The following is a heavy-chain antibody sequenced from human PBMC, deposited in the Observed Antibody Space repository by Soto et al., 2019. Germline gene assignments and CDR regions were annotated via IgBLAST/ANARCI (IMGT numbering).Heavy chain of an antibody. CDR3: AREGRIAAAGTTWFDP. V-gene: IGHV1-69*01. CDR1: GGTFGSFA. D-gene: IGHD6-25*01. CDR2: VIPIFGTA. Sequence: QVQLVQSGAEVKKPESSVKVSCKASGGTFGSFAINWVRQAPGQGLEWMGRVIPIFGTAKYAQKFLGRLTISADDDTSMAYMELSGLRSDDTALYFCAREGRIAAAGTTWFDPWGQGTLVIVSA. J-gene: IGHJ5*02.